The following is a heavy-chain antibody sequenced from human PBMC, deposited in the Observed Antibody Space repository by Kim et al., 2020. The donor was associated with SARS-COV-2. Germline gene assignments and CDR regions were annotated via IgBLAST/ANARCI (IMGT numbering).Heavy chain of an antibody. CDR1: GYTFTGYY. V-gene: IGHV1-2*06. CDR2: INPNSGGT. J-gene: IGHJ4*02. Sequence: ASVTVSCKASGYTFTGYYIHWVRQAPGQGLEWMGRINPNSGGTNYTQNFQGRVTMTRDTSISTAYMELSRLRSDDTAVYYCARVGEYGSGSYASFWGQGTQVTVSS. D-gene: IGHD3-10*01. CDR3: ARVGEYGSGSYASF.